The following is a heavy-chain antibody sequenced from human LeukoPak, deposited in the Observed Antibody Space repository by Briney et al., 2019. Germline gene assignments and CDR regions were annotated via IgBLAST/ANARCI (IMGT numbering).Heavy chain of an antibody. CDR2: INDGNGNT. CDR1: GYGFTTYA. V-gene: IGHV1-3*01. CDR3: ASDGFDI. Sequence: ASVKVFCKASGYGFTTYAMYWVRQAPGQRLEWMGWINDGNGNTKYSQKFQGRVTMTRDTSASTAYMELSSLRFEDTAVYYCASDGFDIWGQGTMVTVSS. J-gene: IGHJ3*02.